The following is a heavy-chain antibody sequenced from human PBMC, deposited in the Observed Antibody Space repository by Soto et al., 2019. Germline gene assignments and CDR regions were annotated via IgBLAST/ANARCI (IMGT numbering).Heavy chain of an antibody. J-gene: IGHJ4*02. CDR3: ARVRHAYGSGSTINY. CDR2: IVPILGVP. CDR1: GGTFSSYT. V-gene: IGHV1-69*02. D-gene: IGHD3-10*01. Sequence: QVQLVQSGAEVKKPGASVKVSCKASGGTFSSYTVSWVRQAPGQGLEWMGRIVPILGVPNYAQRFQGRVAITVDKSTNSAYMELSSLRSEDMAVYCCARVRHAYGSGSTINYWGQGTLVTVSS.